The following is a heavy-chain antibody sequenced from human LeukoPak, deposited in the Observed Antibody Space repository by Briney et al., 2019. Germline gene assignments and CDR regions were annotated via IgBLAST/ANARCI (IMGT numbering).Heavy chain of an antibody. J-gene: IGHJ5*02. D-gene: IGHD3-10*01. CDR2: IYYSGST. Sequence: SETLSLTCTVSGGSISSYYWSWIRQPPGKGLEWIGYIYYSGSTNYNPSLKSRVTISVDTSKNQFSLKLSSVTAADTAVYYCARHNYGSGRSWFDPWGQGTLVTVSS. CDR3: ARHNYGSGRSWFDP. CDR1: GGSISSYY. V-gene: IGHV4-59*08.